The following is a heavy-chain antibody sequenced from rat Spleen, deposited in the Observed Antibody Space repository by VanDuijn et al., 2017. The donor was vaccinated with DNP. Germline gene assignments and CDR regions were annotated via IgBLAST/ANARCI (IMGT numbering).Heavy chain of an antibody. D-gene: IGHD1-11*01. V-gene: IGHV5-19*01. CDR2: ISPSGGNT. Sequence: EVQLVESGGGLVQSGRSQKLSCAASGFTFSNFGMHWIRQAPTKGLEWVASISPSGGNTYYRNSVKGRFTISRDNAKSTLYLQMDSLRSEDTATYYCTTVYGGYSGWFASWGQGTLVTVSS. J-gene: IGHJ3*01. CDR1: GFTFSNFG. CDR3: TTVYGGYSGWFAS.